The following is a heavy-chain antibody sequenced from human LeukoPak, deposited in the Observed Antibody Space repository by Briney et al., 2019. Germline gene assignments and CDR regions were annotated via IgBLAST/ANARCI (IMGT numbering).Heavy chain of an antibody. CDR3: ATDPDTAMVTWSLT. V-gene: IGHV1-24*01. CDR1: GYTLTELS. CDR2: FDPEDGET. Sequence: ASVKVSCKVSGYTLTELSMHWVRQAPGKGLEWMGGFDPEDGETIYAQKFQGRVTMTEDTSTDTAYMELSSLRSEGTAVYYCATDPDTAMVTWSLTWGQGTLVTVSS. J-gene: IGHJ5*02. D-gene: IGHD5-18*01.